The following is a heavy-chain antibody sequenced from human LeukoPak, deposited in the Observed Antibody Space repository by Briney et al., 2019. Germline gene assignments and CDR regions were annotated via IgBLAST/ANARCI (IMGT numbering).Heavy chain of an antibody. J-gene: IGHJ6*02. V-gene: IGHV6-1*01. Sequence: SQTPSLTCAISGDSVSSNSAAWNWIRQSPSRGLEWLGRTYYRSKWYNDYAVSVKSRITINPDTSKNQFSLQLNSVTPEDTAVYYCARDPGYSSGNYYYYGMDVWGQGTTVTVSS. CDR2: TYYRSKWYN. D-gene: IGHD6-19*01. CDR1: GDSVSSNSAA. CDR3: ARDPGYSSGNYYYYGMDV.